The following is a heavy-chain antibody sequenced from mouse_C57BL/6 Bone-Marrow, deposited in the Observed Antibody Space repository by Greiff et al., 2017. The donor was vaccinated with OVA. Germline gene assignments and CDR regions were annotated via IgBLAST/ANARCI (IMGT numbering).Heavy chain of an antibody. CDR1: GFSLTSYG. Sequence: VKLQESGPGLVQPSQCLSITCTVSGFSLTSYGVHWVRQPPGKGLEWLGEIWSGGSTAYNAAFISRLSISKYNTESQVFCKMNSLQADDTAIYYCAKNYSPDWYFDVWGTGTTVTVSS. D-gene: IGHD2-12*01. CDR3: AKNYSPDWYFDV. J-gene: IGHJ1*03. V-gene: IGHV2-4*01. CDR2: IWSGGST.